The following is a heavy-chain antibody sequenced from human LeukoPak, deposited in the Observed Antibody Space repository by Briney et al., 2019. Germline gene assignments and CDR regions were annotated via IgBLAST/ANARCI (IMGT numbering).Heavy chain of an antibody. J-gene: IGHJ4*02. CDR1: GFTFSSYW. D-gene: IGHD6-13*01. V-gene: IGHV3-74*01. CDR3: ATPGIRDQYDFDL. CDR2: INTDGSST. Sequence: GGSLRLSCVVSGFTFSSYWMHWVRQAPGKGVVWVSRINTDGSSTNYADSVKGRFTISRDNVKNTVYLQMNSLRAEDTAVYYCATPGIRDQYDFDLWGQGTLVTVSS.